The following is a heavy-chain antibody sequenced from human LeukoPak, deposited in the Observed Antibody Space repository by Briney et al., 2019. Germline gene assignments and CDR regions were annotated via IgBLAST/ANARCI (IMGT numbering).Heavy chain of an antibody. CDR2: IFHSGNS. V-gene: IGHV4-38-2*01. J-gene: IGHJ4*02. CDR3: ARVTYVNDMLYQYFDY. D-gene: IGHD1-1*01. Sequence: SETLSLTCAVSSYSISSGSYWGWIRQSPGKGLEWVGSIFHSGNSYYNPSLKSRLTMSVDTSKNQLSLKLTSVTAADTALYYCARVTYVNDMLYQYFDYWGQGILVTVSS. CDR1: SYSISSGSY.